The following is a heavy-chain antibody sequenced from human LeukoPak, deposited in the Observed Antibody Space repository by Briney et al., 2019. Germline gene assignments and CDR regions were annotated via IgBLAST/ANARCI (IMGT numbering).Heavy chain of an antibody. Sequence: GGSLRLSRAASGFIFSNYAMQWVRQAPGMGLEWVAFIRYDGSNKYYADSVKGRFTISRDNSKNTLYLQMNSLRAEDTAVYYCAKNYYGSGSYYRQRFWGQGTLVTVSS. V-gene: IGHV3-30*02. J-gene: IGHJ4*02. D-gene: IGHD3-10*01. CDR1: GFIFSNYA. CDR2: IRYDGSNK. CDR3: AKNYYGSGSYYRQRF.